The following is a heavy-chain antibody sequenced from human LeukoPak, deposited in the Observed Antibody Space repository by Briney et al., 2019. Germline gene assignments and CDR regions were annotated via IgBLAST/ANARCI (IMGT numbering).Heavy chain of an antibody. CDR1: GGTFSSYA. V-gene: IGHV1-69*13. CDR3: ASGANFHTLSY. Sequence: SVKVSCKASGGTFSSYAISWVRQAPGQGLEWMGGIIPIFGTANYAQKFQGRVTITADESTSTAYKELSSLRSEDTAVYYCASGANFHTLSYWGQGTLVTVSS. CDR2: IIPIFGTA. D-gene: IGHD2/OR15-2a*01. J-gene: IGHJ4*02.